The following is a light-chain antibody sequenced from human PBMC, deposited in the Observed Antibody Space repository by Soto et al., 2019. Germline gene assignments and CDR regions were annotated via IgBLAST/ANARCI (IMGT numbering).Light chain of an antibody. CDR2: GAS. J-gene: IGKJ1*01. CDR3: QPYESSET. Sequence: STQFPRTLSSSTGERATLSCRASQRLSRIYLAGYLQKPGQAPRLLIYGASRRATGIPDKFSGSVSGTYFTLTINRLEPEDFVVYFCQPYESSETFGQGTKVDSK. V-gene: IGKV3-20*01. CDR1: QRLSRIY.